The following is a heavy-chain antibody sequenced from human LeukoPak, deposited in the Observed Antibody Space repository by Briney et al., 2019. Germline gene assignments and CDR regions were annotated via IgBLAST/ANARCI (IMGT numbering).Heavy chain of an antibody. CDR3: ARGASGWYSYDFGVYYFDY. V-gene: IGHV1-2*02. Sequence: ASVKVSCKASGYTFTGYYMHWERQAPGQGLEWMGWINPNSGGTNYAQKFQGRVTMTRDTSISTAYMELSRLRSDDTAVYYCARGASGWYSYDFGVYYFDYWGQGTLVTVSS. D-gene: IGHD6-19*01. CDR2: INPNSGGT. J-gene: IGHJ4*02. CDR1: GYTFTGYY.